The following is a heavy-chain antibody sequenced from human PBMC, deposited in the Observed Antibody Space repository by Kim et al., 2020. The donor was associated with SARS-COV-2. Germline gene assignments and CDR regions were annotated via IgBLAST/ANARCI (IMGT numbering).Heavy chain of an antibody. V-gene: IGHV3-23*01. CDR3: AKVRGYYYDSSGYRQNNYFDY. CDR1: GFTFSSYA. D-gene: IGHD3-22*01. J-gene: IGHJ4*02. Sequence: GGSLRLSCAASGFTFSSYAMSWVRQAPGKGLEWVSAISGSGGSTYYADSVKGRFTISRDNSKNTLYLQMNSLRAEDTAVYYCAKVRGYYYDSSGYRQNNYFDYWGQGTLVTVSS. CDR2: ISGSGGST.